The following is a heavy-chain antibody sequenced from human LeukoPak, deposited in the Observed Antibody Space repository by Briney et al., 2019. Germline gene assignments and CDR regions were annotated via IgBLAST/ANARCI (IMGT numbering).Heavy chain of an antibody. D-gene: IGHD2-2*02. Sequence: GGSLRLSCAASGFTFSSYGMHWVRQAPGKGLEWVAVISYDGSNKYYADSVKGRFTISRDNSKNTLYLQMNSLRAEDTAVYYCAREDIVVVPAAIEVYYYYYMDVWGKGTTVTVSS. CDR1: GFTFSSYG. V-gene: IGHV3-30*03. CDR2: ISYDGSNK. J-gene: IGHJ6*03. CDR3: AREDIVVVPAAIEVYYYYYMDV.